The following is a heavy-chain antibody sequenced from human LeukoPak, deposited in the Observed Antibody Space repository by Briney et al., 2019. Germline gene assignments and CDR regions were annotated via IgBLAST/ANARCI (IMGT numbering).Heavy chain of an antibody. D-gene: IGHD1-14*01. Sequence: GGSLRLSCAASGFTFSTYAMSWVRQAPGEGLQWVSGISNSGDSTYYLDSVKGRFTISRDNSKKTLHLQMSSLRAEDTALYYCVKDRCDRATCPEVWGQGTLVTVSS. V-gene: IGHV3-23*01. CDR1: GFTFSTYA. J-gene: IGHJ4*02. CDR2: ISNSGDST. CDR3: VKDRCDRATCPEV.